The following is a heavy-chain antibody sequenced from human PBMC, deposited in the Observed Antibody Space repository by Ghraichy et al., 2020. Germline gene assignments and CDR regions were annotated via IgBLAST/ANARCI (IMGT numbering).Heavy chain of an antibody. D-gene: IGHD1-26*01. CDR1: GGFISTSNYY. CDR2: FYYGGNT. Sequence: SQTLSLTCSVSGGFISTSNYYWGWIRQPPGKGLEWIGSFYYGGNTYYNPSLKSRVTISVDTPKNQVSLRLTSVTATDTAVYYCFSGITDPYYFDFWGQGTLVTVSS. J-gene: IGHJ4*02. CDR3: FSGITDPYYFDF. V-gene: IGHV4-39*01.